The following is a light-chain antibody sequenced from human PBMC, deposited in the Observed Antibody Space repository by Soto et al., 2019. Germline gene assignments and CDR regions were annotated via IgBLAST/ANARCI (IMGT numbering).Light chain of an antibody. CDR1: QSVSID. Sequence: IVMPPSNATVPVSPFYISAISFLASQSVSIDLAWYQQKPGQAPRLLIYGASTRATDIPPSFTGSGSGTEFTLTISSLQSEDIAVYYCQQYNKWPQTFGQGTTVDIK. CDR2: GAS. V-gene: IGKV3-15*01. J-gene: IGKJ1*01. CDR3: QQYNKWPQT.